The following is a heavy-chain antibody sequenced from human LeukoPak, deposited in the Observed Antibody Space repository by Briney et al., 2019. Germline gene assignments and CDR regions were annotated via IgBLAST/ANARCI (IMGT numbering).Heavy chain of an antibody. CDR3: AKDLAMVRGVMQDY. J-gene: IGHJ4*02. CDR1: GFAFSSYG. Sequence: PGGSLRLSCAASGFAFSSYGMHWVRQAPGKGLEWVAFIRYDGSNKYYADSVKGRFTISRDNSKNTLYLQMNSLRAEDTAVYYCAKDLAMVRGVMQDYWGQGTLVTVSS. V-gene: IGHV3-30*02. CDR2: IRYDGSNK. D-gene: IGHD3-10*01.